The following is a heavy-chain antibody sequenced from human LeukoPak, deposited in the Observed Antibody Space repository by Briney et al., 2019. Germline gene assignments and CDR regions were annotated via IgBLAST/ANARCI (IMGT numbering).Heavy chain of an antibody. Sequence: ASVKVSCKASGYTFTSYAMNWVRQAPGQGLEWMGWMNPNSGNTGYAQKFQGRVTMTRNTSISTAYMELSSLRSEDTAVYYCARRSYGGFYYYYGMDVWGQGTTVTVSS. D-gene: IGHD5-18*01. CDR1: GYTFTSYA. CDR2: MNPNSGNT. J-gene: IGHJ6*02. V-gene: IGHV1-8*02. CDR3: ARRSYGGFYYYYGMDV.